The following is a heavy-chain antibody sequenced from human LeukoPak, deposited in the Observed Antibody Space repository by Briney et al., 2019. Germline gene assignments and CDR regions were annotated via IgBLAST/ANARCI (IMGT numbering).Heavy chain of an antibody. CDR1: GGSISSGGYS. V-gene: IGHV4-30-2*01. J-gene: IGHJ6*02. D-gene: IGHD3-9*01. CDR3: ARGPLRYFPGGDYYYYGMDV. Sequence: SQTLSLTCAVSGGSISSGGYSWRWIRQPPGKGLEWIGYIYHSGSTYYNPSLKSRVTISVDRSKNQLSLKLSSVTAADTAVYYCARGPLRYFPGGDYYYYGMDVWGQGTTVTVSS. CDR2: IYHSGST.